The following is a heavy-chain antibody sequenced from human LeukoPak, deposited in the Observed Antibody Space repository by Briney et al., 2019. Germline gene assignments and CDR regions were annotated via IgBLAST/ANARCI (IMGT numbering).Heavy chain of an antibody. CDR3: ARALWFGEFLFDY. CDR2: IHDGGIT. CDR1: GFTVISNY. V-gene: IGHV3-53*01. Sequence: PGGSLRLSCAASGFTVISNYMSWVRQAPGKGLECVSVIHDGGITYYADSVKGRFTISRDNSKNTVYLQMNSLRAGDTAVYYCARALWFGEFLFDYWGQGTLVTVSS. D-gene: IGHD3-10*01. J-gene: IGHJ4*02.